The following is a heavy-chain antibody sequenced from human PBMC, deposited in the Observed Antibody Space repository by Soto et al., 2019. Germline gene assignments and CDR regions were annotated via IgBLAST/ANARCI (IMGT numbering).Heavy chain of an antibody. Sequence: QVQLQESGPGLVKPSGTLSLTCAVSGGSISSSNWWSWVRQPPGKGLEWIGEIYHSGSPNYNPSLXXRXXIPVDKPRSQFSLRLSSVTAADTAVYYCARAIAAAVNWFDPWGQGTLVTVSS. D-gene: IGHD6-13*01. CDR1: GGSISSSNW. J-gene: IGHJ5*02. CDR2: IYHSGSP. CDR3: ARAIAAAVNWFDP. V-gene: IGHV4-4*02.